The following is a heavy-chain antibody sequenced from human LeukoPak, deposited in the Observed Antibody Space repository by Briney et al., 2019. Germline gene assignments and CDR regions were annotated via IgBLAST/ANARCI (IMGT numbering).Heavy chain of an antibody. D-gene: IGHD6-19*01. CDR1: GYTFTSYY. J-gene: IGHJ4*02. CDR3: ARGTRPSIPVAGFDY. CDR2: INPGAGGT. V-gene: IGHV1-46*01. Sequence: GASVKVSCRASGYTFTSYYMHWVRQAPGQGLEWMGIINPGAGGTSYAQKFQGRLTVTRDTSTSTVYMDLSSLRSEDTAVYYCARGTRPSIPVAGFDYWGLGTLVTVSS.